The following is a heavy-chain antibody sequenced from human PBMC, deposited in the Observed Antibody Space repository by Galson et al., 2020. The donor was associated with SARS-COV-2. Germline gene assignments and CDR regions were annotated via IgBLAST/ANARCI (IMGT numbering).Heavy chain of an antibody. CDR1: GFPLTTSGVG. J-gene: IGHJ5*02. Sequence: SGPTLMKPTKTLTLTCTFSGFPLTTSGVGVGWIRQPPGKALEWLALIYWDDDKRYSPSLRCRHTITTDTSNNEVGLTMTNMDPVDTATYYGAGRGHGTPPDCVDPWGQGTLVTVSS. D-gene: IGHD2-21*02. V-gene: IGHV2-5*02. CDR2: IYWDDDK. CDR3: AGRGHGTPPDCVDP.